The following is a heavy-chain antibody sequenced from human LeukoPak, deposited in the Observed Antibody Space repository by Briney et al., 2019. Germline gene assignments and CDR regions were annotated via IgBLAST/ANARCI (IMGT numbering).Heavy chain of an antibody. CDR2: FDPEDGET. J-gene: IGHJ4*02. CDR3: ATGITMVRGVMFY. Sequence: ASVKVSCKVSGYTLTELSMHWVRQAPGKGLEWMGGFDPEDGETIYAQKFQGRVTMTEDTSTDTAYMELSSLRSEDTSVYYCATGITMVRGVMFYWGQGTLVTVSS. CDR1: GYTLTELS. V-gene: IGHV1-24*01. D-gene: IGHD3-10*01.